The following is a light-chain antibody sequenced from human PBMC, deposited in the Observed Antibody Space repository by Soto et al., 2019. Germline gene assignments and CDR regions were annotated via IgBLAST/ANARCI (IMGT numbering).Light chain of an antibody. V-gene: IGLV2-8*01. CDR1: SSDVGGYNY. Sequence: QSALTQPPSASGSPGQSVTISCTGTSSDVGGYNYVSWYQPHPGKAPKLMIYKVSKRPSGVPDRFSGSKSGNTGSLTVSGLQAEDEADYYCSSYAGSNNLVFGGGTKLTVL. CDR2: KVS. CDR3: SSYAGSNNLV. J-gene: IGLJ2*01.